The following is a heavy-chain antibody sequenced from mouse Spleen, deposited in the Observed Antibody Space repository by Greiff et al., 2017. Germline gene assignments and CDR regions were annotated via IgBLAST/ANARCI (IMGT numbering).Heavy chain of an antibody. CDR2: IYPGDGDT. D-gene: IGHD2-2*01. J-gene: IGHJ3*01. V-gene: IGHV1-82*01. CDR1: GYAFSSSW. Sequence: VQLQQSGPELVKPGASVKISCKASGYAFSSSWMNWVKQRPGKGLEWIGRIYPGDGDTNYNGKFKGKATLTADKSSSTAYMQLSSLTSEDSAVYFCAYGYDVGNWFAYWGQGTLVTVSA. CDR3: AYGYDVGNWFAY.